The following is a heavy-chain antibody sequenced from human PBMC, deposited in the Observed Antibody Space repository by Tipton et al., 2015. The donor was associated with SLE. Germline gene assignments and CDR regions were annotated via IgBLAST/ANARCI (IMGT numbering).Heavy chain of an antibody. Sequence: SLRLSCAASGLTVSSNYMTWVRQAPGKGLEWVSILYSGSSTYYADSVKGRFTISRDKSKNTLYLQMNSLRPEDTAMYYCARGVATRGGFYMDVWGTGTTVTVSS. D-gene: IGHD2-15*01. J-gene: IGHJ6*03. CDR3: ARGVATRGGFYMDV. V-gene: IGHV3-53*05. CDR2: LYSGSST. CDR1: GLTVSSNY.